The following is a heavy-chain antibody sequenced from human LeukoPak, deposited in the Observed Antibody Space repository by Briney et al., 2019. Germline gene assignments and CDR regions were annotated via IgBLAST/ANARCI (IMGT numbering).Heavy chain of an antibody. J-gene: IGHJ4*02. V-gene: IGHV4-59*01. CDR1: GGSISSYY. Sequence: SETLPLTCTVSGGSISSYYWSWIRQPPGKGLEWIGYIYYSGSTNYNPSLKSRVTISVDTSKNQFSLKLSSVTAADTAVYYCARATQQQLEDTYYFDYWGQGTLVTVSS. CDR2: IYYSGST. D-gene: IGHD6-13*01. CDR3: ARATQQQLEDTYYFDY.